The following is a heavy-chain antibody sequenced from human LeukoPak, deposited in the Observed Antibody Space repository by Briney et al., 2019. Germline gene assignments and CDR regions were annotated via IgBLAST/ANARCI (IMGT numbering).Heavy chain of an antibody. Sequence: ASVKVSCKASGGTFSSYAISWVRQAPGQGLEWMGWISAYNGNTNYAQKLQGRVTMTTDTSTSTAYMELRSLRSDDTAVYYCARGGLVVPAANYYYYYYMDVWGKGTTVTVSS. CDR2: ISAYNGNT. CDR1: GGTFSSYA. V-gene: IGHV1-18*01. CDR3: ARGGLVVPAANYYYYYYMDV. J-gene: IGHJ6*03. D-gene: IGHD2-2*01.